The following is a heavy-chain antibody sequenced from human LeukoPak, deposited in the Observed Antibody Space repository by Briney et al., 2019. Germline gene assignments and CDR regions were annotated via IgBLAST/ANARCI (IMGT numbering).Heavy chain of an antibody. V-gene: IGHV4-38-2*02. Sequence: SETLSLTCSVSGYSIKSDYFWAWIRQPPGKGPEWIGSIHHGGTTYYNPSLKNRVTISVDTSKNQFSLKLSAVTAADTAVYYCARAPCSGGSCPYWYFDLWGRGTLVTVSS. CDR3: ARAPCSGGSCPYWYFDL. CDR2: IHHGGTT. CDR1: GYSIKSDYF. J-gene: IGHJ2*01. D-gene: IGHD2-15*01.